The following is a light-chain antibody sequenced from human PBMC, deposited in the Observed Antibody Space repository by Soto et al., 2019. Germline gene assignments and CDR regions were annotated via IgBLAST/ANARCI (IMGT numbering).Light chain of an antibody. J-gene: IGKJ4*01. V-gene: IGKV3-11*01. CDR1: QSVSSY. Sequence: EIVLTQSPATLSLSPGERATLSCRASQSVSSYLAWYQQKPGQAPRLLIYDASNRATGIPARFSGSGSGTDFTPTISSLEPEDFAVYYCQKRSNWPSTFGGGTKVEIK. CDR2: DAS. CDR3: QKRSNWPST.